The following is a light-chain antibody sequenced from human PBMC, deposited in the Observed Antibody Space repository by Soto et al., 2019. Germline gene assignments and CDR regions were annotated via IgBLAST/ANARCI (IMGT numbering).Light chain of an antibody. CDR1: SNDVGGYDY. Sequence: QSVLTQPASVSGSPGLSITISCTGTSNDVGGYDYVSWYRQHPDRAPRLLIYEVTNRPSGISDRFSGSRSGNTASLTISGLKTDDGADYYCASYTVSGTLIFGGGTKLTVL. CDR3: ASYTVSGTLI. CDR2: EVT. J-gene: IGLJ2*01. V-gene: IGLV2-14*01.